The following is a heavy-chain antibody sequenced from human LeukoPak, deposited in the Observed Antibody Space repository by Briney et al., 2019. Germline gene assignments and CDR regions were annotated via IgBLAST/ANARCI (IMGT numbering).Heavy chain of an antibody. J-gene: IGHJ3*02. Sequence: GGSLRLSCTASGFTLKSSWMNWVRQAPGKGLEWVADIKQDGSEENYVDSVKGRFTISRDNAKNSLYLQMNSLRAEDTAVYYCARAKRNGFDIWGQGTMVTVSS. CDR1: GFTLKSSW. CDR2: IKQDGSEE. V-gene: IGHV3-7*04. CDR3: ARAKRNGFDI.